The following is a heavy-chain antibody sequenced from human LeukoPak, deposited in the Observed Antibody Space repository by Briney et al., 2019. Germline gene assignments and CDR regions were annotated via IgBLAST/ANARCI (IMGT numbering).Heavy chain of an antibody. CDR2: TYSGGNT. V-gene: IGHV3-53*01. Sequence: PGGSLRLSCAASGFTVSTNYMSWVRQTPGKGLEWVSVTYSGGNTDYADSVKGRFTISRDNSKNTLYLQMSSLRVEDTAIYYCARGRNYFPIDYWGQGTFVIVSS. CDR1: GFTVSTNY. CDR3: ARGRNYFPIDY. J-gene: IGHJ4*02. D-gene: IGHD2/OR15-2a*01.